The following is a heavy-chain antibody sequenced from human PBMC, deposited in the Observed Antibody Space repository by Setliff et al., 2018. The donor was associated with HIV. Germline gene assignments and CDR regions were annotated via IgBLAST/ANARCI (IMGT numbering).Heavy chain of an antibody. V-gene: IGHV4-59*12. Sequence: PSETLSLTCTVSGGSISTYYWNWIRQPPGKGLEWIGYIYYSGTTNYNPSLKSRVTISVDTSKNQFSLELSSVTAADTAVYYCAREFSERSPNPDHYYYHMDVWGKGTTVTVSS. J-gene: IGHJ6*03. CDR1: GGSISTYY. CDR2: IYYSGTT. CDR3: AREFSERSPNPDHYYYHMDV. D-gene: IGHD6-19*01.